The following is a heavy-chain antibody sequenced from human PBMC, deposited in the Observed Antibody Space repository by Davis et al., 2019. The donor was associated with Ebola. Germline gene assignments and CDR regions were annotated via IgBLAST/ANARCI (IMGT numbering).Heavy chain of an antibody. J-gene: IGHJ4*02. CDR2: ISAYNGNT. D-gene: IGHD6-19*01. V-gene: IGHV1-18*01. CDR1: GYTFTSYG. Sequence: ASVKVSCKASGYTFTSYGISWVRQAPGQGLEWMGWISAYNGNTNYAQKFQGRVTITRDTSASTAYMELSSLRSEDTAVYYCARAVAGTRAYFDYWGQGTLVTVSS. CDR3: ARAVAGTRAYFDY.